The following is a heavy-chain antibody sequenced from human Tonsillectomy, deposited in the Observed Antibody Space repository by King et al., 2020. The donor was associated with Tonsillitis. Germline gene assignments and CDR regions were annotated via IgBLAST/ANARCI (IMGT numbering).Heavy chain of an antibody. V-gene: IGHV1-2*02. Sequence: QLVQSGAEVKKPGASVKVSCQTSGYTFTDSYIHWMRQAPGHGPEWLGWINPAHGGPNCAQKFQERATMTGDTPVSTAYLDLSRLTSDDTAVYYCAREGEAHLLPDSWGQGTLVTVSS. J-gene: IGHJ4*02. CDR2: INPAHGGP. D-gene: IGHD2-21*01. CDR1: GYTFTDSY. CDR3: AREGEAHLLPDS.